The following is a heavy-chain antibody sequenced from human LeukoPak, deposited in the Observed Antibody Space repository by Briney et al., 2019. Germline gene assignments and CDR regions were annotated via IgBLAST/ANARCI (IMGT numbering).Heavy chain of an antibody. CDR2: ISSSGSTI. D-gene: IGHD3-9*01. J-gene: IGHJ6*02. CDR1: GFTFSSYE. Sequence: GGSLRLSCAASGFTFSSYEMNWVRQAPGKGLEWVSYISSSGSTIYYADSVKGRFTISRDNAKNSLYLQMNSLRAEDTAVYYCARDGLYYGILTGYYRTYYYGMDVWGQGTTVTVSS. V-gene: IGHV3-48*03. CDR3: ARDGLYYGILTGYYRTYYYGMDV.